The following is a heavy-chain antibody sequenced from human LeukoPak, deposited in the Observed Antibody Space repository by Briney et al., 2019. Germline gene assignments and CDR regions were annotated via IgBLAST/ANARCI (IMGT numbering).Heavy chain of an antibody. D-gene: IGHD6-13*01. J-gene: IGHJ5*02. CDR1: GYTFTGYY. Sequence: ASVKVSCKASGYTFTGYYMHWVRQAPGQGLEWMGIINPSGGSTSYAQKFQGRVTMTRDMSTSTVYMELRSLRSDDTAVYYCARVYSSSWSSGQWFDPWGQGTLVTVSS. V-gene: IGHV1-46*01. CDR2: INPSGGST. CDR3: ARVYSSSWSSGQWFDP.